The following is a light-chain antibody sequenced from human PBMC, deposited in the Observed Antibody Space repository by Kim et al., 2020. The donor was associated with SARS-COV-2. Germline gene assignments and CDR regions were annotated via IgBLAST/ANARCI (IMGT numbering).Light chain of an antibody. V-gene: IGLV2-8*01. CDR1: SGDIGGYNY. CDR3: SSYAGSNIVV. CDR2: EVS. J-gene: IGLJ2*01. Sequence: STTIACMGSSGDIGGYNYVSWYQQHPGKAPKLRIYEVSVRPSGVPDRFSGSKSGNTASLTVSGLQAEDEAGYYCSSYAGSNIVVFGGGTKVTVL.